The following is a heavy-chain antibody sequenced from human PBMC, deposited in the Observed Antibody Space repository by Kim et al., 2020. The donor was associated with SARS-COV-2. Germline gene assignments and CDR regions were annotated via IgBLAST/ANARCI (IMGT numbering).Heavy chain of an antibody. D-gene: IGHD1-26*01. V-gene: IGHV3-33*01. CDR3: ARAHVSRGRSYGSDV. Sequence: GGSLRLSCAASGFTFSSYGMHWVRQAPGKGLEWVAVIWYDGSNTYYADSVKGRFTISRDNSKNTLYLQMNSLRAEDTAVYYCARAHVSRGRSYGSDVWGQGTTVTVSS. CDR2: IWYDGSNT. CDR1: GFTFSSYG. J-gene: IGHJ6*02.